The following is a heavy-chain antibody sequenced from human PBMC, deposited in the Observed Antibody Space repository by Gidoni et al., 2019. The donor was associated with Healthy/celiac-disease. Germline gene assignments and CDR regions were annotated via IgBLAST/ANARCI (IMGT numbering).Heavy chain of an antibody. Sequence: IIPIFGTANYAQKFQGRVTITADESTSTAYMELSSLRSEDTAVYYCARVGLERQDNWFDPWGQGTLATVSS. J-gene: IGHJ5*02. D-gene: IGHD1-1*01. V-gene: IGHV1-69*01. CDR2: IIPIFGTA. CDR3: ARVGLERQDNWFDP.